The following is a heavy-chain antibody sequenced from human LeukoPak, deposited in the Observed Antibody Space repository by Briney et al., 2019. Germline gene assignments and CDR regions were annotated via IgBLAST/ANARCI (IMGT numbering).Heavy chain of an antibody. D-gene: IGHD3-10*01. CDR3: ARGPARGYTRWFDP. V-gene: IGHV1-2*02. J-gene: IGHJ5*02. Sequence: ASVKVSCKASGYTFTGYYMHWVRQAPGQGPEWMGWINPNSGGTNYAQKFQGRVTMTRDTSISTAYMELSRLRSDDTAVYYCARGPARGYTRWFDPWGQGTLVTVSS. CDR1: GYTFTGYY. CDR2: INPNSGGT.